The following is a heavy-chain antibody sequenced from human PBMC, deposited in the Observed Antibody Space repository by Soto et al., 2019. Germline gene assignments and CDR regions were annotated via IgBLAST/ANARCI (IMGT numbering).Heavy chain of an antibody. CDR3: ARGGRAWYRYYYDSSGYYGLDY. V-gene: IGHV3-48*03. CDR2: ISSSGSTI. D-gene: IGHD3-22*01. Sequence: GGSLRLSCAASGFTFSSYEMNWVRQAPGKGLEWVSYISSSGSTIYYADSVKGRFTISRDNAKNSLYLQMNSLRAEDTAVYYCARGGRAWYRYYYDSSGYYGLDYWGQGTLVTVSS. J-gene: IGHJ4*02. CDR1: GFTFSSYE.